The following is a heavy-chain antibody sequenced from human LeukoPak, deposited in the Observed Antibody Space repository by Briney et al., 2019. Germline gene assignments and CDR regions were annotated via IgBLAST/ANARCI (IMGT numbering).Heavy chain of an antibody. CDR1: GGSISSYY. V-gene: IGHV4-59*12. CDR3: ARDRRRGAYSNYAFDY. J-gene: IGHJ4*02. D-gene: IGHD4-11*01. CDR2: IYYSGST. Sequence: SETLSLTCTVSGGSISSYYWSWIRQPPGKGLEWIGYIYYSGSTNYNPSLKSRVTISVDTSKNQFSLKLSSVTAADTAVYYCARDRRRGAYSNYAFDYWGQGTLVTVSS.